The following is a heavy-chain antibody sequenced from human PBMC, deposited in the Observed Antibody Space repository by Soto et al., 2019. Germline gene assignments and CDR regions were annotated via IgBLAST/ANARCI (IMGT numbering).Heavy chain of an antibody. V-gene: IGHV3-30-3*01. J-gene: IGHJ6*02. Sequence: QFLLVESGGGVVQPGRSLRLSCAASGFTFSNYAMHWVRQAPGKGLEWVAVISYDGSNKYYADSVKGRFTISRDNSKNTLYLQMNSLRAEDTTVYYCARDQRSHGMDVWGHGTTVTVSS. CDR2: ISYDGSNK. CDR3: ARDQRSHGMDV. CDR1: GFTFSNYA.